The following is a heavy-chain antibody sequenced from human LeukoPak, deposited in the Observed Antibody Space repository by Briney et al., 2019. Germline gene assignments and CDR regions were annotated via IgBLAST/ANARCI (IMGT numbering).Heavy chain of an antibody. CDR3: AELGITMIGGV. J-gene: IGHJ6*04. CDR1: GFTFSSYE. Sequence: GGSLRLSCAASGFTFSSYEMNWVRQAPGKWLEWVSYNSSSGSTIYYADSVKGRFTISRDNAKNSLYLQMNSLRAEDTAVYYCAELGITMIGGVWGKGTTVTISS. V-gene: IGHV3-48*03. CDR2: NSSSGSTI. D-gene: IGHD3-10*02.